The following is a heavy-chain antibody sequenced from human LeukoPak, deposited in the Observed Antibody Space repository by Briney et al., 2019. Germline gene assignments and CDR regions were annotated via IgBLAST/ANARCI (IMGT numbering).Heavy chain of an antibody. V-gene: IGHV3-33*01. CDR2: IWYDGSNK. J-gene: IGHJ5*02. CDR3: ARELPPVVNYRFDH. Sequence: GRSLRLSCAASGFTFSNYGMHWVRQAPGKGLEWVAVIWYDGSNKYCADSVKGRFTISRDNSKNTLYLQINSLRAEDTAMYYCARELPPVVNYRFDHWGQGTLSPSPQ. CDR1: GFTFSNYG. D-gene: IGHD1-7*01.